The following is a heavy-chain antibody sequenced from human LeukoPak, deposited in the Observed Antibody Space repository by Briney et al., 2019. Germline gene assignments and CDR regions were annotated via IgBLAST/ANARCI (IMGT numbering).Heavy chain of an antibody. J-gene: IGHJ6*03. CDR1: GSTVTNNF. Sequence: GGSLRLSCAASGSTVTNNFMTWVRQAPGKGLEWVSIIYSDGTTYYVDSVKGRFTISRDSSKNTLYLQMSSLRAEDTAVYYCARNLFLLRSISYYYYMDVWGKGTTVTVS. CDR3: ARNLFLLRSISYYYYMDV. V-gene: IGHV3-66*02. D-gene: IGHD2-2*01. CDR2: IYSDGTT.